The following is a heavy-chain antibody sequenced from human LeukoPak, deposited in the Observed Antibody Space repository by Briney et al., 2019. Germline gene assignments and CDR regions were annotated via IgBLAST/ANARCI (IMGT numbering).Heavy chain of an antibody. D-gene: IGHD3-22*01. Sequence: GASVTVSCKASGGTFSSYAISWVRQAPGQGLEWMGGIIPIFGTANYAQKFQGRVTITADKSTSTAYMELSSLRSEDTAVYYCASESTWHYYDRGWGSAFDIWGQGTMVTVSS. CDR2: IIPIFGTA. V-gene: IGHV1-69*06. CDR1: GGTFSSYA. J-gene: IGHJ3*02. CDR3: ASESTWHYYDRGWGSAFDI.